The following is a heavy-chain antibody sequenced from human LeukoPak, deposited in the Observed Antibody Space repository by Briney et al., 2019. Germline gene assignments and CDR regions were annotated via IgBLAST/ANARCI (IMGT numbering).Heavy chain of an antibody. CDR1: GFTFSNAW. CDR2: ISGSGGCT. V-gene: IGHV3-23*01. Sequence: GGSLRLSCAASGFTFSNAWMNWVRQAPGKGLEWVSAISGSGGCTYYADSVKGRFTISRDNSKNTLYLQMNSLRAEDTAVYYCVYFPADYWGQGTLVTVSS. D-gene: IGHD2-8*01. CDR3: VYFPADY. J-gene: IGHJ4*02.